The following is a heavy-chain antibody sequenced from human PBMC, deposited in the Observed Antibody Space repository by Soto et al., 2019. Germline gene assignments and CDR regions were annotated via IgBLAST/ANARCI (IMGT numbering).Heavy chain of an antibody. CDR3: ARERWVAVAPRNGIDV. CDR1: GGTISSGNW. Sequence: SETLPLTCAVSGGTISSGNWWSWVRQPPGKGLEWIGEIYHSGSTNYNPSLKSRVTISVDKSKNQFSLKLSSVTAADTAVYYCARERWVAVAPRNGIDVWGQGTTVTVS. D-gene: IGHD6-19*01. V-gene: IGHV4-4*02. CDR2: IYHSGST. J-gene: IGHJ6*02.